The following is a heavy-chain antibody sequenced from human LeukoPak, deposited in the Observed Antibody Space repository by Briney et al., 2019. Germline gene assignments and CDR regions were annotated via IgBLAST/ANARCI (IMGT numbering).Heavy chain of an antibody. CDR2: IKQDESEK. CDR1: GFTFSSYE. Sequence: GGSLRLSCAASGFTFSSYEMNWVRQAPGKGPEWVANIKQDESEKYYVDSVKGRFTISRDNAKNSLYLQMNSLRAEDTAVYYCARDKAVGPTLLDYWGQGTLVTVSS. CDR3: ARDKAVGPTLLDY. J-gene: IGHJ4*02. V-gene: IGHV3-7*01. D-gene: IGHD1-26*01.